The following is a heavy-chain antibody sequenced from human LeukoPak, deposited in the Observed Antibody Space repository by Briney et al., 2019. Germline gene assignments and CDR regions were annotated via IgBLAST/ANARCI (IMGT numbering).Heavy chain of an antibody. CDR1: GYTFTSYA. D-gene: IGHD6-13*01. CDR2: INAGNGNT. Sequence: ASVKVSCKASGYTFTSYAMHWVRQAPGQRLEWMGWINAGNGNTKYSQKFQGRVTITRDTSASTAYMEPSSLRSEDTAVYYCARIAIAAAGSIAFDIWGQGTMVTVSS. V-gene: IGHV1-3*01. J-gene: IGHJ3*02. CDR3: ARIAIAAAGSIAFDI.